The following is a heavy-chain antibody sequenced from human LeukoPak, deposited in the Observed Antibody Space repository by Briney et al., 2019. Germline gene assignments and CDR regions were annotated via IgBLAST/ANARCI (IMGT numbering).Heavy chain of an antibody. D-gene: IGHD1-26*01. V-gene: IGHV1-18*01. Sequence: ASVKVSCKASGYTFTSYDISWVRQAPGQGLEWMGWISTYNGNTNYAQKLQGRVTMTTDTITTAAYMELRSLRSDDTAVYYCARDHSGNWFDPWGQGTLVTVSS. CDR3: ARDHSGNWFDP. CDR1: GYTFTSYD. CDR2: ISTYNGNT. J-gene: IGHJ5*02.